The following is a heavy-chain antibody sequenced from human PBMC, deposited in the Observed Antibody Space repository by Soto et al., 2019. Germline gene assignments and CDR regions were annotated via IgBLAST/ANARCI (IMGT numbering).Heavy chain of an antibody. CDR2: FDPEDGGI. CDR1: GYSLNELS. J-gene: IGHJ4*02. CDR3: ATGGPAGDFDN. V-gene: IGHV1-24*01. D-gene: IGHD3-10*01. Sequence: QVHLVQSGAEVKKPGASVKVSCKVSGYSLNELSIHWVRQAPGKGLEWMGGFDPEDGGIVYAQKFQGRVTMTEDTSTDTANMDLSSLRSEDTAVYYCATGGPAGDFDNWGQGTLVTVSS.